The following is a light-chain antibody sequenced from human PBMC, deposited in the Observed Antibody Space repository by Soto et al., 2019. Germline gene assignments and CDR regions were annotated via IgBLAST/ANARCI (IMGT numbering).Light chain of an antibody. J-gene: IGKJ2*01. V-gene: IGKV4-1*01. CDR3: HQYYCHTDT. Sequence: DIVMTQSPDSLAVSLGGRATINCKSSQSVLYSSNNKNHLAWYQQKPGQPPKLLIYWASTRESGVPDRFSGSGSGTDFTLTISSLQAEYVAVYYCHQYYCHTDTFGQGTKLEIK. CDR1: QSVLYSSNNKNH. CDR2: WAS.